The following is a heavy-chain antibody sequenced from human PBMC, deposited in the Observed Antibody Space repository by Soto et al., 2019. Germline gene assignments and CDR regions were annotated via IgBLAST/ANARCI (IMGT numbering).Heavy chain of an antibody. D-gene: IGHD6-13*01. Sequence: QIQLVQSGTEVREPGASVKVSSRAFVKPFTSYVTIWLRQAPGQGLELMGWISGYNNNKNYAQKYQARVTMTTDTSTRTAYMELRSLRSDDTAVYYCARVGAIAPAEGDYWGQGTLVTVSS. CDR3: ARVGAIAPAEGDY. J-gene: IGHJ4*02. CDR1: VKPFTSYV. CDR2: ISGYNNNK. V-gene: IGHV1-18*01.